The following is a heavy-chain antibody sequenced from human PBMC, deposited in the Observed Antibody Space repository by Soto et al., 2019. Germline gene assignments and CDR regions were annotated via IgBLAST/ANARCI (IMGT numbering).Heavy chain of an antibody. V-gene: IGHV2-5*02. CDR2: VYWDDDK. J-gene: IGHJ5*02. CDR3: AHMIEGAFFDP. CDR1: GVSLSTSGMG. D-gene: IGHD2-21*01. Sequence: QVTLKESGPTLVKPTQTLTLTCTFSGVSLSTSGMGVGWIRQPPGKALEWLALVYWDDDKRYSPSLKSRLTITKDTSKNPVVLTMTYMDPVDTATYYCAHMIEGAFFDPWGQGTLVTVSS.